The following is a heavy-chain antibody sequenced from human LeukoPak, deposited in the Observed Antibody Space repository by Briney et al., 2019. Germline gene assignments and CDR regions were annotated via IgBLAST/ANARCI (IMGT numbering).Heavy chain of an antibody. CDR3: ARHGEGGGTYYFDY. CDR1: GGSISSSSYY. CDR2: IYYSGST. D-gene: IGHD2-15*01. Sequence: SETLSLTCTVSGGSISSSSYYWGWLRRPPGKGLEWIGSIYYSGSTYYNPSLKSRVTISVDTSKNQFSLKLSSVTAADTAVYYCARHGEGGGTYYFDYWGQGTLVTVSS. V-gene: IGHV4-39*01. J-gene: IGHJ4*02.